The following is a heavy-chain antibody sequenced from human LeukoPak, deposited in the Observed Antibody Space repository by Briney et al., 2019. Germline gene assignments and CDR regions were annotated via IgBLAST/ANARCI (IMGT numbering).Heavy chain of an antibody. Sequence: GRSLRLSCAVSGFTFSNYDIHWVRQAPGKGLEWVALISYDGSHKDYADSVKGRFTISRDNSKNTVSVQVNSLRPEDTAVYYCARENDYRANRFDFWGQGTLVTVSS. CDR3: ARENDYRANRFDF. CDR2: ISYDGSHK. J-gene: IGHJ4*02. D-gene: IGHD4-23*01. V-gene: IGHV3-30-3*01. CDR1: GFTFSNYD.